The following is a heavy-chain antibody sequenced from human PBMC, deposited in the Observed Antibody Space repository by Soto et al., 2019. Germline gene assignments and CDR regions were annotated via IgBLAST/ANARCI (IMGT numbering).Heavy chain of an antibody. CDR1: GFTFDDYA. Sequence: EVQLVESGGGLVQPGRSLRLSCAASGFTFDDYAMHWVRQAPGKGLEWVSGISWNSGSIGYADSVKGRVTISRDNAKNSLYLQMNSLRAEDTALYYCAKDISRVATILDYWGQGTLVTVSS. D-gene: IGHD5-12*01. CDR3: AKDISRVATILDY. CDR2: ISWNSGSI. J-gene: IGHJ4*02. V-gene: IGHV3-9*01.